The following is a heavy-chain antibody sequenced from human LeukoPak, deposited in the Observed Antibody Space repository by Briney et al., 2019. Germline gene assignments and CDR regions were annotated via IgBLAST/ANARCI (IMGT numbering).Heavy chain of an antibody. J-gene: IGHJ4*02. Sequence: ASVKVSCKVSGYTLTELSMHWVRQAPGKGLEWMGGFDPEDGETIYAQKFQGRVTMTEDTSTSTAYMELRSLRSDDTAVYYCAREGPSYSSSSDYWGQGTLVTAPS. CDR3: AREGPSYSSSSDY. V-gene: IGHV1-24*01. D-gene: IGHD6-6*01. CDR1: GYTLTELS. CDR2: FDPEDGET.